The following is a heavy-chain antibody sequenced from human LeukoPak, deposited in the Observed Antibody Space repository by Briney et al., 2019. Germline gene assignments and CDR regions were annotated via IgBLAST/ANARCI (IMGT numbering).Heavy chain of an antibody. D-gene: IGHD6-13*01. J-gene: IGHJ4*02. V-gene: IGHV4-39*01. CDR1: GGSISSSYYY. Sequence: PSETLSLTCAVSGGSISSSYYYWGWIRQPPGKGLELIGSIYYSGSTYYNPSLRSRVTISVDTSMNQFSLKLSSVTAADTAVYYCARQWGSSWETPYYFDYWGQGTLVTVSS. CDR2: IYYSGST. CDR3: ARQWGSSWETPYYFDY.